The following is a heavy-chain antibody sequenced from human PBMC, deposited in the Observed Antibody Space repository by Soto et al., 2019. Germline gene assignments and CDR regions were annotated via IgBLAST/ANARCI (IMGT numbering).Heavy chain of an antibody. CDR1: GYSISSGYY. J-gene: IGHJ5*02. Sequence: PSETLSLTCALSGYSISSGYYWGWLRQPPGKRLGWIGRIYHAGSTYYNPSLNSRVTLSIDMTNNHVSLILNAVTAADTAVYYCARVGPWVPYYCVSRPYPFENWFDPRGEGTLVTVSS. D-gene: IGHD3-10*02. V-gene: IGHV4-38-2*01. CDR2: IYHAGST. CDR3: ARVGPWVPYYCVSRPYPFENWFDP.